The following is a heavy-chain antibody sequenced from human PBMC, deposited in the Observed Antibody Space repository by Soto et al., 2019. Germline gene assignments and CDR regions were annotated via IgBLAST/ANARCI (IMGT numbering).Heavy chain of an antibody. Sequence: PGGSLRLSCAASGFTFSNHAMSWVRQAPGKGLERVSAVSGGGGSSFYADSVKGRFTISRDNSKNTVSLQMSGLRVEDTALYYCVRGLLAFFDFWGQGTPVTVSS. V-gene: IGHV3-23*01. CDR3: VRGLLAFFDF. CDR2: VSGGGGSS. CDR1: GFTFSNHA. J-gene: IGHJ4*02. D-gene: IGHD3-3*02.